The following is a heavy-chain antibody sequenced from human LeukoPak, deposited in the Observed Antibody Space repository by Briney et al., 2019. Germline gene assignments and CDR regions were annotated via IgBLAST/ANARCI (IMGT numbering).Heavy chain of an antibody. CDR2: ISASGNPM. J-gene: IGHJ4*02. CDR1: GFTFGNYE. Sequence: GGSLRLSCAASGFTFGNYEMNWVRRAPGKGLEWISYISASGNPMFYADSVKGRFTISRGNAKNSLYLQMNSLRAEDTAIYYCAKDGGSGILYWGQGTLVTVSS. D-gene: IGHD3-10*01. CDR3: AKDGGSGILY. V-gene: IGHV3-48*03.